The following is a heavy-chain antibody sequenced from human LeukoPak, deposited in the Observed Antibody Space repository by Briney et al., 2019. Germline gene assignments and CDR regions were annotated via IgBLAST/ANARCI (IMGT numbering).Heavy chain of an antibody. J-gene: IGHJ3*02. D-gene: IGHD5-12*01. CDR2: ISGSCGST. CDR1: GFTFSSYA. Sequence: GGSLGLSCAASGFTFSSYAMSWVRQAPGKGLEWVSAISGSCGSTYYADSVKGRFTISRDNSKNTLYLQMNSLRAEDTAVYYCAKDRGLLSAPIWGQGTMDTVSS. V-gene: IGHV3-23*01. CDR3: AKDRGLLSAPI.